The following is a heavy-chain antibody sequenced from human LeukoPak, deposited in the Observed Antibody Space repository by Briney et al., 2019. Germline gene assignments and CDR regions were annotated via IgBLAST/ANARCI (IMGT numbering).Heavy chain of an antibody. CDR1: GYTFTTYY. D-gene: IGHD5-24*01. V-gene: IGHV1-46*01. CDR3: ARILRLHTPRAFDI. Sequence: GASVKVSCKASGYTFTTYYMHWVRQAPGQGLEWMGRINPSGGTTDYAQKFQDRVTMTRDTSTSTVYLELSSLRSEDTAVYYCARILRLHTPRAFDIWGQGTMVTVSS. CDR2: INPSGGTT. J-gene: IGHJ3*02.